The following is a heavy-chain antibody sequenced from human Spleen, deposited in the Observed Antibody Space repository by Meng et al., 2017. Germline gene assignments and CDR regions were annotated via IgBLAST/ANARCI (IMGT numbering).Heavy chain of an antibody. CDR1: GSTFTSYA. D-gene: IGHD2/OR15-2a*01. J-gene: IGHJ4*02. V-gene: IGHV3-23*01. CDR3: ARDPNRGIDY. CDR2: LSGGGVTT. Sequence: GESLKISCAASGSTFTSYAMNWVRQAPGKGLEWVSALSGGGVTTYYADSVKGRFTISRDNAKNSLYLQMNSLRAEDTAVYYCARDPNRGIDYWGQGTLVTVSS.